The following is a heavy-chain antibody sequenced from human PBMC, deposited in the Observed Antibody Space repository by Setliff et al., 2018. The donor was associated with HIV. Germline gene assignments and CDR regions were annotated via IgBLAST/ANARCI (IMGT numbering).Heavy chain of an antibody. CDR2: INHSGNT. Sequence: SETLSLTCAVYGGSFMGYYWNWIRQPPGKWLEWIGEINHSGNTNSNPSLKSRVTISVDPSKSQFSLRLNSVTAADTATYYCARGPESVAPRMCAFDIWGQGTMVTVSS. J-gene: IGHJ3*02. D-gene: IGHD6-6*01. V-gene: IGHV4-34*01. CDR3: ARGPESVAPRMCAFDI. CDR1: GGSFMGYY.